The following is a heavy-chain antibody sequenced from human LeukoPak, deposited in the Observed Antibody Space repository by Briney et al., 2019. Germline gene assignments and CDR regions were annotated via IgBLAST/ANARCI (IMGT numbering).Heavy chain of an antibody. V-gene: IGHV4-61*02. Sequence: SETLPLTCTVSGGSISSGSYYWSWIRQPAGKGLEWIGRIYTSGSTNYNPSLKSRVTISVDTSKNQFSLKLSSVTAADTAVYYCASDRVYRGNYYYYMDVWGKGTTVTVSS. CDR3: ASDRVYRGNYYYYMDV. CDR2: IYTSGST. J-gene: IGHJ6*03. D-gene: IGHD3-10*01. CDR1: GGSISSGSYY.